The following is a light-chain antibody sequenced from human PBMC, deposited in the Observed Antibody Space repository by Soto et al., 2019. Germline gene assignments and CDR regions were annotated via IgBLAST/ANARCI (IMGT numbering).Light chain of an antibody. J-gene: IGLJ2*01. CDR3: QSYDSGLTGSV. CDR1: SSNIGAGYD. V-gene: IGLV1-40*01. Sequence: QSVLTQPPSVSGAPGQRVTISCTGSSSNIGAGYDVHWYQRLPGRAPKLLIFDNTNRPSGVPDRFSGSKSGTSASLAITGLQADDEADYYCQSYDSGLTGSVFGGGTKLTVL. CDR2: DNT.